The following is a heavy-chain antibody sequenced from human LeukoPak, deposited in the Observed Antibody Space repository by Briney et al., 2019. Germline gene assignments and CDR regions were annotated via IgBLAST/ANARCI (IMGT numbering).Heavy chain of an antibody. CDR1: GSSISGYY. J-gene: IGHJ4*02. CDR2: IYTNWTT. Sequence: SETLSLTRAVSGSSISGYYWSWIRQPAGKGLEWIGRIYTNWTTYYSPSLKSRVTMSVDTSKNQFSLKLSSVTAADTAVYYCAREQWLAFDYWGQGTLVTVSS. D-gene: IGHD6-19*01. CDR3: AREQWLAFDY. V-gene: IGHV4-4*07.